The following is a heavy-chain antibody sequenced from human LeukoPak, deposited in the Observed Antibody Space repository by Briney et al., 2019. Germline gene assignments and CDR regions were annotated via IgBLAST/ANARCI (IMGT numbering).Heavy chain of an antibody. CDR3: ASTMTGNWFDP. J-gene: IGHJ5*02. CDR2: ISAYNGNT. Sequence: ASVKVSCKASGYTFTSYGISWVRQAPGQGPEWMGWISAYNGNTNYAQKLQGRVTMTTDTSTSTAYMELRSLRSDDTAVYYCASTMTGNWFDPWGQGTLVTVSS. CDR1: GYTFTSYG. D-gene: IGHD3-22*01. V-gene: IGHV1-18*01.